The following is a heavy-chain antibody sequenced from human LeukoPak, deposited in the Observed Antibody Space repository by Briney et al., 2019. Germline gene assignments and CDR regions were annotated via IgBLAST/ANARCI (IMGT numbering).Heavy chain of an antibody. CDR3: ARSLGITSLDY. Sequence: SETPSLTCSVSGGSIRSYYWNWIRQSPGKGLEWIGYIYYSGSINYNPSFKSRVTMSVDTSKNQFSLKLHSVTAADTAMYYCARSLGITSLDYWGQGMLVTVSS. V-gene: IGHV4-59*01. CDR1: GGSIRSYY. CDR2: IYYSGSI. J-gene: IGHJ4*02. D-gene: IGHD1-14*01.